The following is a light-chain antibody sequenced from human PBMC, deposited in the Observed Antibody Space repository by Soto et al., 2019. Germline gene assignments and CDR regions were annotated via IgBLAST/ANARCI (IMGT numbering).Light chain of an antibody. V-gene: IGLV1-47*01. CDR3: SSYTSSSTLV. CDR2: RKD. J-gene: IGLJ2*01. CDR1: SSNIGSNY. Sequence: QSVLTQPPSASGTPGQSVTISCSGSSSNIGSNYVSWYQQVPGTAPKLLLHRKDQRPSGVPDRVSGSKSGTSASLAISGLRSEDEADYYCSSYTSSSTLVFGGGTKLTVL.